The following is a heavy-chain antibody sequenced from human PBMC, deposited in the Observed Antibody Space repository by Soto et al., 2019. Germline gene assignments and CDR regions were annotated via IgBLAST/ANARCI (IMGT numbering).Heavy chain of an antibody. CDR3: ASVDILTVYGGMDV. V-gene: IGHV4-30-4*01. Sequence: SLSLSCAVSGFSIRNGNHYWGWLRPPPGRGRGWIGYIYYSGSTYYSPALKSRVTISVDTSKNLFFLKLNCVTAADTAVYYCASVDILTVYGGMDVWGQGTTVTVSS. CDR1: GFSIRNGNHY. CDR2: IYYSGST. D-gene: IGHD3-9*01. J-gene: IGHJ6*02.